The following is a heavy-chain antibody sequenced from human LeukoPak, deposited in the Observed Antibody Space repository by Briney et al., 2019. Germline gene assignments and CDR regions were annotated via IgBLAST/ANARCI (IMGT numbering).Heavy chain of an antibody. CDR1: GGSISSYY. D-gene: IGHD3-22*01. V-gene: IGHV4-59*01. CDR3: AREAPHYYDSSGPPPGYFQH. CDR2: IYYSGST. Sequence: PSETLSLTCTVSGGSISSYYWSWIRQPPGKGLEWIGYIYYSGSTNYNPSLKSRVTISVDTSKNQFSLKLSSVTAADTAVYYCAREAPHYYDSSGPPPGYFQHWGQGTLVTVSS. J-gene: IGHJ1*01.